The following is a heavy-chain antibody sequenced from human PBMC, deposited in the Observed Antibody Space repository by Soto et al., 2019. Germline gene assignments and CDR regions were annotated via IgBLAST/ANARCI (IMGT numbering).Heavy chain of an antibody. J-gene: IGHJ4*02. CDR1: GASISRYY. CDR3: ARGPPLLW. D-gene: IGHD2-21*01. Sequence: PSETLSLTCTVSGASISRYYWSWIRQSPGKGLEWIGYLYNTGSTIYNPSLRSRVTISVDRSKNQFSLKLSSVTAADTAVYYCARGPPLLWWSQGTLVTVSS. CDR2: LYNTGST. V-gene: IGHV4-59*12.